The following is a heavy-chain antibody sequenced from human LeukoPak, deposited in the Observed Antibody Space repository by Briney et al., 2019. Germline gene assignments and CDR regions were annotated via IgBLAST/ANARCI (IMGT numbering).Heavy chain of an antibody. Sequence: SETLSLTCSFSGDSISTYYWSWIRQSPGKGLEWIGHIYSSGNTDYNSSLTSRVTISVDTSKSQFSLRLSSVPATDTAVYYCARLRWQLVGPYFDYWGQGILVTVSS. CDR3: ARLRWQLVGPYFDY. J-gene: IGHJ4*02. CDR1: GDSISTYY. D-gene: IGHD1-26*01. V-gene: IGHV4-59*01. CDR2: IYSSGNT.